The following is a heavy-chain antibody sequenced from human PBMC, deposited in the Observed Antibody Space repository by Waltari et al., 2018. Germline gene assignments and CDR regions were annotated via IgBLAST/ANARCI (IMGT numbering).Heavy chain of an antibody. V-gene: IGHV3-21*01. J-gene: IGHJ5*02. D-gene: IGHD6-19*01. CDR3: ARDRLAVATGWFDP. Sequence: EVQLVESGGGLVKPGGSLRLSCAASGFTFSSYSMNWVRQAPGKGLEWVSSIRSSSYIYYADSVNGRFTISRDNAKNSLYLQMNSLRAEDTAVYYCARDRLAVATGWFDPWGQGTLVTVSS. CDR2: IRSSSYI. CDR1: GFTFSSYS.